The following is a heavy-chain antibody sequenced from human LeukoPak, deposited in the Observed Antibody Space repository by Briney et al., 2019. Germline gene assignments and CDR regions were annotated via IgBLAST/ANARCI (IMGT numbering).Heavy chain of an antibody. V-gene: IGHV3-64D*06. D-gene: IGHD4-23*01. CDR2: ISSNVGST. CDR1: GFTFSSYP. Sequence: GGSLRLSCSASGFTFSSYPMHWVRQAPGKGLEYVSAISSNVGSTYYAVSVKGRFTISRDNSKNTLYLQMSSLRGEDTAVYYCVKEGVYGGNSFDIWGQGTMVTVSS. CDR3: VKEGVYGGNSFDI. J-gene: IGHJ3*02.